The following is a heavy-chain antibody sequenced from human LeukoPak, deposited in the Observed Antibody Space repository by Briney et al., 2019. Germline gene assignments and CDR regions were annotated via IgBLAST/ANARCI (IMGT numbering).Heavy chain of an antibody. D-gene: IGHD6-19*01. CDR1: GGSISSGDYY. Sequence: SETLSLTCTVSGGSISSGDYYWSWIRQPPGKGLEWIGYIHYSGGAWYDPSHKSRVIISVDTSKNQFSLKLSSVTAADTALYYCAATSGWYVVSWGQGTRVTVSS. CDR3: AATSGWYVVS. J-gene: IGHJ4*02. V-gene: IGHV4-30-4*01. CDR2: IHYSGGA.